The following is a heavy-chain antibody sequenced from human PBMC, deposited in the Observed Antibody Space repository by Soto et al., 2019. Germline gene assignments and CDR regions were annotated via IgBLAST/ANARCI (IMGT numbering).Heavy chain of an antibody. CDR3: ARDSSRGTPTWGYFYYHGMDV. CDR1: GFTFSDHD. V-gene: IGHV3-30*03. Sequence: QVQLVEAGGGVAPSGRSLRLSCAASGFTFSDHDIHWVRQAPGKGLEWLAVISYDGGVKYYADSVRGRFTLSRVNIKNTLFLQMDSLRPEDTAIYYCARDSSRGTPTWGYFYYHGMDVWGQGTAVSVSS. D-gene: IGHD6-13*01. J-gene: IGHJ6*02. CDR2: ISYDGGVK.